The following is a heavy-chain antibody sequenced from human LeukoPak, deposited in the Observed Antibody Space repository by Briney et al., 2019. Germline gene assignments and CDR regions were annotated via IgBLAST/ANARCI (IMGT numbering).Heavy chain of an antibody. CDR1: GGSFSGYY. CDR2: INHSGST. V-gene: IGHV4-34*01. CDR3: ARDLAYYDILEDWFDP. Sequence: PSETLSLTCAVYGGSFSGYYWSWIRQPPGKGLEWIGEINHSGSTNYNPSLKSRVTISVDTSKNQFSLKLSSVTAADTAVYYCARDLAYYDILEDWFDPWGQGTLVTVSS. J-gene: IGHJ5*02. D-gene: IGHD3-9*01.